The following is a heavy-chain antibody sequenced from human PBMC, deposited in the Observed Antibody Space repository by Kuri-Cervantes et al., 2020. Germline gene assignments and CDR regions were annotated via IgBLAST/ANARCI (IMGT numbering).Heavy chain of an antibody. Sequence: GGSLRLSCAASGFTFSSYSMNWVRQAPGKGLEWVSPISSSSSYIYYADSVKGRFTISRDNAKNSLYLQMNSLRAEDTALYYCAKVSRVSSGYYYSADAFDIWGQGTMVTVSS. V-gene: IGHV3-21*04. J-gene: IGHJ3*02. CDR1: GFTFSSYS. D-gene: IGHD3-22*01. CDR2: ISSSSSYI. CDR3: AKVSRVSSGYYYSADAFDI.